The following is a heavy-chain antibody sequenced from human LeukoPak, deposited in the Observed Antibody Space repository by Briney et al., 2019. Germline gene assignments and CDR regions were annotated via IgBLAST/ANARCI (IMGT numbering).Heavy chain of an antibody. CDR3: AMQWLLLGAFDI. CDR1: EFTFSSYW. Sequence: GGSLRLSCTASEFTFSSYWMHWVRQPPGKGLVWVSRINGDGSSTSYADAVKGRFTISRDNAKNTLYLRVNSLRAEDTAVYYCAMQWLLLGAFDIWGQGTMVTVSS. CDR2: INGDGSST. V-gene: IGHV3-74*01. J-gene: IGHJ3*02. D-gene: IGHD3-22*01.